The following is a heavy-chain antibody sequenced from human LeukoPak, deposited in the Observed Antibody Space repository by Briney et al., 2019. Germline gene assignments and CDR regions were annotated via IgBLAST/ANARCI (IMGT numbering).Heavy chain of an antibody. V-gene: IGHV3-66*01. CDR2: LYSGGTT. CDR3: ARAPTVTTTWDY. CDR1: GFTVSSNY. J-gene: IGHJ4*02. Sequence: GGSLRLSCAASGFTVSSNYMSWVRQAPGKGLEWVSALYSGGTTYYADAAKGRFTISGDNSKNMLYLQMNSLRAEDTAVYYCARAPTVTTTWDYWGQGTLVTVSS. D-gene: IGHD4-17*01.